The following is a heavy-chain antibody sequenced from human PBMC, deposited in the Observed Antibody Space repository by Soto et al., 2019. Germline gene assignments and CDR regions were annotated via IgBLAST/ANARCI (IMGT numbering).Heavy chain of an antibody. J-gene: IGHJ4*01. CDR2: ISYDGNNK. V-gene: IGHV3-30*03. CDR3: ARDQPGYSYGYGLGY. Sequence: GGSLRLSCAVSGFIISSHAMHWVRQAPGKGLEWVAVISYDGNNKFYADSVKGRFTISRDNSKNTLYLQMNSLRAEDTAVYYCARDQPGYSYGYGLGYWGHGT. CDR1: GFIISSHA. D-gene: IGHD5-18*01.